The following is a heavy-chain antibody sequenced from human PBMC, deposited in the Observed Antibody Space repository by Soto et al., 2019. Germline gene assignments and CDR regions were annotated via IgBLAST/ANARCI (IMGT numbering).Heavy chain of an antibody. V-gene: IGHV4-30-2*01. J-gene: IGHJ4*02. D-gene: IGHD2-21*01. CDR1: GGSISSGGYS. Sequence: QLQLQESGSGLVKPSQTLSLTCAVSGGSISSGGYSWSWIRQPPGKGLEWIGYIYHSGSTYYNPSLXTXSXLSVDRSKNPFSPKLSSVTAADTAVYHRARGPPHSHWGPGTLVTVSS. CDR3: ARGPPHSH. CDR2: IYHSGST.